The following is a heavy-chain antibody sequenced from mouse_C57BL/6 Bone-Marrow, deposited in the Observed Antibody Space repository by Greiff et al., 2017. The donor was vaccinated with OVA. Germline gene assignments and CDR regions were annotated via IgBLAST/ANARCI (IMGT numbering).Heavy chain of an antibody. J-gene: IGHJ2*01. CDR3: ARDDSNFVVYVGC. CDR2: ISDGGSYT. D-gene: IGHD2-5*01. V-gene: IGHV5-4*01. CDR1: GFTFSSYA. Sequence: DVMLVESGGGLVKPGGSLKLSCAASGFTFSSYAMSWVRQTPEKRLEWVETISDGGSYTNYTDNVKGRYTISKDNAKNNMYLQMSHLKSEDTARYYWARDDSNFVVYVGCWGQGTTLTASS.